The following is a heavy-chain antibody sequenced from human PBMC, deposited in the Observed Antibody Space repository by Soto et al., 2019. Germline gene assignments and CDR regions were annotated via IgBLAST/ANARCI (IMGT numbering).Heavy chain of an antibody. Sequence: QVQLVQSGAEVKKPGASVKVSCKASGYTFTSYYFHWVRQAPGQGLEWVGLINPSGGNTTYARKFQGRVTMTRDTSTSTVYMELSSLRSEDTAVYFCARSNWNDVSYFDYWGQGTLVTVSS. D-gene: IGHD1-1*01. J-gene: IGHJ4*02. CDR2: INPSGGNT. V-gene: IGHV1-46*03. CDR3: ARSNWNDVSYFDY. CDR1: GYTFTSYY.